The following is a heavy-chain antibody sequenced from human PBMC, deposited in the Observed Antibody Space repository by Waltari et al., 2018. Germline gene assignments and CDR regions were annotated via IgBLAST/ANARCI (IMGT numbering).Heavy chain of an antibody. CDR1: GFTFSSYA. CDR3: AKDQTQDYYDSSGYYYDY. D-gene: IGHD3-22*01. Sequence: EVQLLESGGGLVQPGGSLRLSCAASGFTFSSYAMSWVPQAPGKGLELVSAISGGGGSTYYADSVKGRFTISRDNSKNTLYLQMNSLRAEDTAVYYCAKDQTQDYYDSSGYYYDYWGQGTLVTVSS. V-gene: IGHV3-23*01. J-gene: IGHJ4*02. CDR2: ISGGGGST.